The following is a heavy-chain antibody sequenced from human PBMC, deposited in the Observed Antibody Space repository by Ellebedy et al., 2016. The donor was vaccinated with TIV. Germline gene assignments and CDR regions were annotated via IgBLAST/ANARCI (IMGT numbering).Heavy chain of an antibody. V-gene: IGHV4-59*12. CDR1: GGSISSYY. Sequence: GSLRLSCTVSGGSISSYYWSWIRQPPGKGLEWIGYIYYSGSTNYNPSLKSRVTISVDTSKNQFSLKLSSVTAADTAVYYCARGLVAAKFWGQGTLVTVSS. J-gene: IGHJ4*02. D-gene: IGHD6-25*01. CDR2: IYYSGST. CDR3: ARGLVAAKF.